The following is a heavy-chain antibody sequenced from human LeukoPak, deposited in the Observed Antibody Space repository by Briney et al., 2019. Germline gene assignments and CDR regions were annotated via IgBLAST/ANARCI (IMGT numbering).Heavy chain of an antibody. CDR2: FYYSGST. D-gene: IGHD3-10*01. Sequence: SETLSLTCTVSGGSISIYYWSWIRQPPGKGLEWIGYFYYSGSTNYNPSLKSRVTISVDTSKNQFSLKLSSVTAADTAVYYCARRVTAYTMVRGIAYYYYMDVWGKGTTVTISS. CDR1: GGSISIYY. CDR3: ARRVTAYTMVRGIAYYYYMDV. J-gene: IGHJ6*03. V-gene: IGHV4-59*12.